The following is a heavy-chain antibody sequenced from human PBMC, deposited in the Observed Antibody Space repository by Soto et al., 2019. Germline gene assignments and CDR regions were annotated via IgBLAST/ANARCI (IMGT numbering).Heavy chain of an antibody. V-gene: IGHV4-39*01. CDR2: IYYTGST. Sequence: QLQLQESGPGLVRPSETLSLTCSVSGASVNSSHYYWGWIRQPPGGGLEWIQSIYYTGSTYFNPSLKSRATLSMDPSKNQFFLNLKSVTAADTAVYYCARQSLSRVRAPFDYWGQGILVTVSS. D-gene: IGHD3-3*01. CDR3: ARQSLSRVRAPFDY. CDR1: GASVNSSHYY. J-gene: IGHJ4*02.